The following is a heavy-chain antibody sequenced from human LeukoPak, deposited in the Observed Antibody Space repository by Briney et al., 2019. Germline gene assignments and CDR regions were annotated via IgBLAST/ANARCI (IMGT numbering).Heavy chain of an antibody. V-gene: IGHV3-33*01. D-gene: IGHD6-13*01. CDR3: ARGYSSSWYYFDY. Sequence: GGSLRLSCAASGFTFSSYGMHWVRRAPGKGLEWVAVIWYDGSNKYYADSVKGRFTISRDNSKNTLYLQMNSLRAEDTAVYYCARGYSSSWYYFDYWGQGTLVTVSS. CDR2: IWYDGSNK. CDR1: GFTFSSYG. J-gene: IGHJ4*02.